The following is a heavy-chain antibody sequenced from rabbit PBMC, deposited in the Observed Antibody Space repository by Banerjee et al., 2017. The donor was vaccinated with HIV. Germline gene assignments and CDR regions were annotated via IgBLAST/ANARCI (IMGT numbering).Heavy chain of an antibody. CDR2: IDAGSSGST. V-gene: IGHV1S45*01. CDR1: GFSFSNKYV. Sequence: QEQLEESGGDLVKPEGSLTLTCTASGFSFSNKYVMCWVRQAPGKGLEWIACIDAGSSGSTWYASWAKGRFTISKTSSTTVTLQMTSLTAADTATYFCARDLAGVIGWNFNLWGPGTLVTVS. D-gene: IGHD4-1*01. J-gene: IGHJ4*01. CDR3: ARDLAGVIGWNFNL.